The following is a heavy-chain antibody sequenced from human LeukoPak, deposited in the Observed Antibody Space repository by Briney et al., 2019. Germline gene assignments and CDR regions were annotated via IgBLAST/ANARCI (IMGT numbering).Heavy chain of an antibody. CDR3: ARGPLLWFGELKFDY. Sequence: PSETLSLTCTVSGGSISSGSYYWNWIRQPAGKGLEWIGRISGSTNYNPSLKSRVTISVDTSKNQFSLKLSSVTAADTAVYYCARGPLLWFGELKFDYWGQGTLVTVSS. D-gene: IGHD3-10*01. CDR2: ISGST. J-gene: IGHJ4*02. V-gene: IGHV4-61*02. CDR1: GGSISSGSYY.